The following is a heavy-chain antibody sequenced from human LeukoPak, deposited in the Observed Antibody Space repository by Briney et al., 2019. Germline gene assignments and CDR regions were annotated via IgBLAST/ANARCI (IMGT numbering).Heavy chain of an antibody. J-gene: IGHJ4*02. V-gene: IGHV1-2*02. CDR3: TRDLLGSATTPLSD. CDR1: GYTFTGYY. CDR2: INPNSGGT. D-gene: IGHD4-17*01. Sequence: ASVKLSCKASGYTFTGYYMHWVRQAPGQGLEWMGWINPNSGGTNYAQKFQGRVTMTRDTSISTAFMELTRLTSDDTAVYYCTRDLLGSATTPLSDWGQGTLVTDSS.